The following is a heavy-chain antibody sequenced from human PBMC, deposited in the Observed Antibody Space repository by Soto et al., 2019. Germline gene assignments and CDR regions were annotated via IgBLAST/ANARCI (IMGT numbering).Heavy chain of an antibody. D-gene: IGHD3-9*01. V-gene: IGHV4-59*08. CDR2: IYYSGST. J-gene: IGHJ6*03. CDR1: GGSISSYY. Sequence: QVQLQESGPGLVKPSETLSLTCTVSGGSISSYYWSWIRQPPGKGLEWIGYIYYSGSTNYNPSLKSRVTISVDTSKNQFSLKLSSVTAADTAVYYCARHLFFYDILTGYSYYYYYMDVWGKGTTVTVSS. CDR3: ARHLFFYDILTGYSYYYYYMDV.